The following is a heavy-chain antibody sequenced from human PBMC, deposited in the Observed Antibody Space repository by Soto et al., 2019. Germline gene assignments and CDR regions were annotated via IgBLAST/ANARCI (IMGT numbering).Heavy chain of an antibody. CDR3: GRYGVVATPLGWFDP. CDR2: INPRSGDT. Sequence: GAEVKKPXASVXVSCKASGYTXIGXXIXWVRQAPXXXXEWMGRINPRSGDTTYAQKFQGRLTMTRDTSISTAYMELSSLRSDDTAVYYCGRYGVVATPLGWFDPWGQGSLVTVSS. V-gene: IGHV1-2*06. D-gene: IGHD2-15*01. CDR1: GYTXIGXX. J-gene: IGHJ5*02.